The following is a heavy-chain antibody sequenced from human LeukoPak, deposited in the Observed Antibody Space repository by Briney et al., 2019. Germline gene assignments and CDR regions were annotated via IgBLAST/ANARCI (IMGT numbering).Heavy chain of an antibody. CDR2: ISAYNGNT. CDR3: ARGDLRGLLVDAFDI. D-gene: IGHD3-22*01. V-gene: IGHV1-18*01. Sequence: ASVKVSCKASGYTFTSYGISWVRQAPGQGLEWMGWISAYNGNTNYAQKLQGRGTMTTDTSTSTAYMELRSLRSDDTAVYYCARGDLRGLLVDAFDIWGQGTMVTISS. CDR1: GYTFTSYG. J-gene: IGHJ3*02.